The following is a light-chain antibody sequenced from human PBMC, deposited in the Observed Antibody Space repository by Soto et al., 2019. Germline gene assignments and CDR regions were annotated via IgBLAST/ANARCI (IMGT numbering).Light chain of an antibody. CDR2: KAS. V-gene: IGKV1-5*03. Sequence: DIQMTQSPSTLSAFVGDRVTITCRASQSISGWLAWYQQKPGKAPHLLIYKASSLESGVPSRFSGSGSGTEFTLTISSLQPDDLATYYCQQYNTYSPTFGQGTKVDIK. J-gene: IGKJ1*01. CDR3: QQYNTYSPT. CDR1: QSISGW.